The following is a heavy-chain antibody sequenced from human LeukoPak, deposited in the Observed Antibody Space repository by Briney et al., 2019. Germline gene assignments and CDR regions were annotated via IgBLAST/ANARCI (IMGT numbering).Heavy chain of an antibody. V-gene: IGHV4-61*01. CDR3: ARATKRQLLGAFDI. CDR2: IYYSGSA. J-gene: IGHJ3*02. Sequence: PSETLSLTCTVSGGSISSSSYYWSWIRQPPGKGLEWIGYIYYSGSANYNPSLKSRVTISVDTSKNQFSLKLSSVTAADTAVYYCARATKRQLLGAFDIWGQGTMVTVSS. CDR1: GGSISSSSYY. D-gene: IGHD1-1*01.